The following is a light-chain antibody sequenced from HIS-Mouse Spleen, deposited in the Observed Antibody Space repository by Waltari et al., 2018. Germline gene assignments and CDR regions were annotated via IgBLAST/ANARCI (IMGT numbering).Light chain of an antibody. V-gene: IGLV3-1*01. J-gene: IGLJ1*01. CDR1: KLGDKY. Sequence: SYELTQPPSVSVSPGQTASITCSGDKLGDKYACWYQQKPGQSPVLVIYQDSKRPSGFPELFSGSSSGNTATLTISGTQAMDEADYYCQAWDSSTYVFGTGTKVTVL. CDR2: QDS. CDR3: QAWDSSTYV.